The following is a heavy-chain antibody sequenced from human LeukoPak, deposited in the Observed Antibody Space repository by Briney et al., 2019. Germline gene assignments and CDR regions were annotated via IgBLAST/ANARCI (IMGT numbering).Heavy chain of an antibody. CDR3: ARDVVAAAGSFDY. CDR2: IYSSGST. D-gene: IGHD6-13*01. Sequence: SSETLSLTCTVSGESINSFYWSWIRQPAGKGLEWIGRIYSSGSTNYSPSLKSRVTMSVDTSKNQFSLKLSSVTAADTAVYYCARDVVAAAGSFDYWGQGTQVTVSS. CDR1: GESINSFY. J-gene: IGHJ4*02. V-gene: IGHV4-4*07.